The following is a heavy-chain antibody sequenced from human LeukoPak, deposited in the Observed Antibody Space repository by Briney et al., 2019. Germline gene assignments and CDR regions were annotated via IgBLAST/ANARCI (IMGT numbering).Heavy chain of an antibody. D-gene: IGHD1-26*01. V-gene: IGHV3-48*03. CDR3: AREIRDRERVVGATPPAFDI. Sequence: PGGSLRLSCAASGFTFSSYEMNWVRQAPGKGLEWVSYISSSGSTIYYADSVKGRFTISRDNAKNSLYLQMNRLRAEDTAVYYCAREIRDRERVVGATPPAFDIWGQGTMVTVSS. CDR1: GFTFSSYE. CDR2: ISSSGSTI. J-gene: IGHJ3*02.